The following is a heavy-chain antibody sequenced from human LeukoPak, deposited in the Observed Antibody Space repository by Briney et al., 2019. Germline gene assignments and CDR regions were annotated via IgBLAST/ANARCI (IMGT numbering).Heavy chain of an antibody. J-gene: IGHJ4*02. V-gene: IGHV5-51*01. Sequence: GESLQISCKGSGYSFTSYWIGWVRPMPGKGLAWMGIIYPGDSDTRYSPSFQGQVTISADKSISTACLQCSSLKASYTAIYYCTRHVSGLYSVDYWGQGTLVTVSS. D-gene: IGHD6-19*01. CDR3: TRHVSGLYSVDY. CDR1: GYSFTSYW. CDR2: IYPGDSDT.